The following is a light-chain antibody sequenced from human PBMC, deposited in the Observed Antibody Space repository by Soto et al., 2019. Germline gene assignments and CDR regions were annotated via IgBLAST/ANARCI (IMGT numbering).Light chain of an antibody. J-gene: IGKJ2*01. CDR2: GVT. Sequence: EIVMTPFPDTLSVSPGETATLSCRSSQNIHINLAWYQQKPGQAPTLLIYGVTARAPGVHARFRGSGSGTDFTLTIRCVQSGDFGVLYCQPYDGWPRTFGLATKVEIQ. V-gene: IGKV3-15*01. CDR1: QNIHIN. CDR3: QPYDGWPRT.